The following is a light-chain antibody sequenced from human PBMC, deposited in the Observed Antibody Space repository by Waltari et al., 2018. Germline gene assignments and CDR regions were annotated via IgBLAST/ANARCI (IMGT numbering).Light chain of an antibody. J-gene: IGLJ2*01. CDR3: QVWDSSDDYEV. CDR2: NDD. V-gene: IGLV3-21*02. CDR1: NIERKS. Sequence: SYVLTQPPSVSVAPGQTATITCGGNNIERKSVHRYQQKPGQAPVVVVYNDDHRPSGIAERFTGADSGNTATLTITREEAGDEADYYCQVWDSSDDYEVFGGGTKLTVL.